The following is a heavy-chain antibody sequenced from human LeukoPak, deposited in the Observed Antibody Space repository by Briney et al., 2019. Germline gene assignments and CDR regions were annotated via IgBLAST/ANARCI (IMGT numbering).Heavy chain of an antibody. CDR3: ATDYYYDSSGYSLFAY. J-gene: IGHJ4*02. V-gene: IGHV1-69*05. CDR1: GGTFSSYA. D-gene: IGHD3-22*01. Sequence: SVKVSCKASGGTFSSYAISWVRQAPGQGLEWMGRIIPIFGTANYAQKFQGRVTITTDESTSTAYMELSSLRSEDTAVYYCATDYYYDSSGYSLFAYWGQGTLVTVSS. CDR2: IIPIFGTA.